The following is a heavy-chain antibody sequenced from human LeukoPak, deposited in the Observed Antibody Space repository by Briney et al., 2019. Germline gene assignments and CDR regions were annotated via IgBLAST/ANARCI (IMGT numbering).Heavy chain of an antibody. CDR3: SRHDNDDDFDY. CDR1: GYTFIRYA. J-gene: IGHJ4*02. CDR2: INMYTANP. Sequence: ASVKISCKASGYTFIRYAINWLRQVPGQGLEWMGWINMYTANPAYAQGFTERFVFSLDTSVSTAYLEISNLKAEDTAVYYCSRHDNDDDFDYWGQGTLVTVSS. V-gene: IGHV7-4-1*02. D-gene: IGHD3-16*01.